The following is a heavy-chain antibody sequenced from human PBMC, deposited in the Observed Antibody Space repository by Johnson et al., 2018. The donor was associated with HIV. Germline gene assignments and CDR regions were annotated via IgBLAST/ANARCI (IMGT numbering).Heavy chain of an antibody. CDR2: ISGSGGST. D-gene: IGHD3-22*01. CDR1: GFTVSSNY. Sequence: VQLVESGGGVVQPGRSLRLSCAASGFTVSSNYMSWVRQAPGKGLEWVSAISGSGGSTYYADSVKGRFTISRDSSKNTLYLQMNSLRAEDTALYYCAKVYYDSSGYGACDIWGQGTMVTVSS. J-gene: IGHJ3*02. V-gene: IGHV3-23*04. CDR3: AKVYYDSSGYGACDI.